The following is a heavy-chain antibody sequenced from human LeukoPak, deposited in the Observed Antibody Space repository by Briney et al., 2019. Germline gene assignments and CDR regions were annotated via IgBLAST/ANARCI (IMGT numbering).Heavy chain of an antibody. CDR3: ASHYDILTGYPTLAFDI. V-gene: IGHV5-51*01. J-gene: IGHJ3*02. D-gene: IGHD3-9*01. CDR1: GYSFTSYW. Sequence: GESLKISCKGSGYSFTSYWIGWVRQMPGKGLEWTGIIYPGDSDTRYSPSFQGQVTISADKSISTAYLQWSSLKASDTAMYYCASHYDILTGYPTLAFDIWGQGTMVTVSS. CDR2: IYPGDSDT.